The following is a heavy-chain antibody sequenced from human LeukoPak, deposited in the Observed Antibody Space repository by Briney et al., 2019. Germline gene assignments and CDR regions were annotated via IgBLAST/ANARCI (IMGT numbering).Heavy chain of an antibody. V-gene: IGHV1-18*01. CDR2: ISAYNGNT. D-gene: IGHD3-22*01. CDR1: GYTFTSYG. J-gene: IGHJ4*02. Sequence: ASVKVSCKASGYTFTSYGISWVRQAPGQGLEWMGWISAYNGNTNYAQKLQGRVTMTTDTSTSTAYMELRSLRSDDTAVYYCARELVPYDSSGYSPFDYWGQGTLVTVSS. CDR3: ARELVPYDSSGYSPFDY.